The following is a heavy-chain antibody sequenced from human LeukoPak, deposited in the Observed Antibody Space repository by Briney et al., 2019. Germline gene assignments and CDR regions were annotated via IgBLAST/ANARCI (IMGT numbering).Heavy chain of an antibody. D-gene: IGHD3-10*02. CDR3: VELGITMIGGV. V-gene: IGHV3-21*01. J-gene: IGHJ6*04. CDR2: ISSSSSYI. CDR1: GFTFSSYI. Sequence: GGSLRLSCADSGFTFSSYIMNRVRQAPGKGREWVSSISSSSSYIYYADSVKGRFPLSRDNATNSLYLQMNSLRAEDTAVYYCVELGITMIGGVWGKGTTVNISS.